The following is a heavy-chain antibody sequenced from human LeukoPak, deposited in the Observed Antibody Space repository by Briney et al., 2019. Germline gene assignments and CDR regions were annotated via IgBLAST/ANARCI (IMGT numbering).Heavy chain of an antibody. J-gene: IGHJ6*03. Sequence: ASVTVSCKASGYTFTGYYMHWVRQAPGQGLEWMGWINPNSGGTNYAQKFQGRVTMTRDTSISTAYMELSRLRSDDTAVYYCARDVPWRITMVRGVPRPYYMDVWGKGTTVTVSS. CDR3: ARDVPWRITMVRGVPRPYYMDV. CDR1: GYTFTGYY. V-gene: IGHV1-2*02. D-gene: IGHD3-10*01. CDR2: INPNSGGT.